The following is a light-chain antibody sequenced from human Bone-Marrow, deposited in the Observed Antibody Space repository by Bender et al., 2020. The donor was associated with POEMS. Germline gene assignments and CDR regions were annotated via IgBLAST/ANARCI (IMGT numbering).Light chain of an antibody. CDR2: EVF. V-gene: IGLV2-14*02. CDR3: YSYTSSTTYV. Sequence: QSALTQPASVSGSPGQSITISCTGTSSDFGPYNLVSWYQHHPGKAPKLMIYEVFKRPSGVSNRFSGSKSGNTASLTISGLQAEDEADYYCYSYTSSTTYVFGTGTKVTVL. J-gene: IGLJ1*01. CDR1: SSDFGPYNL.